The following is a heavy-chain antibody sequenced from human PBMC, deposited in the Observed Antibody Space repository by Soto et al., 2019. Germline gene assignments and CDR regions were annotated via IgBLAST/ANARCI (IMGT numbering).Heavy chain of an antibody. V-gene: IGHV4-59*08. D-gene: IGHD5-18*01. CDR1: GGSISSYY. J-gene: IGHJ5*02. CDR3: ARLVWSYGTWFDP. CDR2: IYYSGST. Sequence: QVQLQESGPGLVKPSETLSLTCTVSGGSISSYYWSWIRQPPGKGLEWIGYIYYSGSTNYNPSLKSRVTISVVTSKNQFSLKLSSVTAAYTAVYYCARLVWSYGTWFDPWGQGTLVTVSS.